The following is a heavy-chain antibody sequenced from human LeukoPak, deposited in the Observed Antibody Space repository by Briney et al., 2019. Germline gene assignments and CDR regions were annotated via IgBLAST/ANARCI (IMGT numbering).Heavy chain of an antibody. D-gene: IGHD3-22*01. CDR2: INHSGST. Sequence: PSETLSLTCAVYGGSFSDYYWSWIRQPPGKGLEWIGEINHSGSTNYNPSLKSRVTISVDTSKYQFSLKLSSVTAADTAVYYCATAHYDSSGYYIGYLDYWGQGTLVTVSS. V-gene: IGHV4-34*01. CDR3: ATAHYDSSGYYIGYLDY. CDR1: GGSFSDYY. J-gene: IGHJ4*02.